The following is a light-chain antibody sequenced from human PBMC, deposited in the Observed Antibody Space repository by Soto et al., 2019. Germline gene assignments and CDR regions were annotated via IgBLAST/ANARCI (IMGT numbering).Light chain of an antibody. CDR2: AAS. CDR1: QTISNY. CDR3: LQTYTTLTWT. J-gene: IGKJ1*01. V-gene: IGKV1-39*01. Sequence: DIKMTQPPSSLSASVGDRVTITCRASQTISNYLQWYQQKSGQAPKLLVYAASILHSGVPSRFSGSGSGTDFTLTINSLQPEDFATYYCLQTYTTLTWTFGQGTKVDIK.